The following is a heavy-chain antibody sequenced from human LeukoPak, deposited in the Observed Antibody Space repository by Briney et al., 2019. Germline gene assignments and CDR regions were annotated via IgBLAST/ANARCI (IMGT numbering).Heavy chain of an antibody. CDR3: ARNLGARKNWFYP. CDR1: GYTFTNYY. J-gene: IGHJ5*02. D-gene: IGHD1-26*01. Sequence: ASVKVSCKASGYTFTNYYIHWVRQAPGQGLEWMGIINPSGGDTSYAQKFQGRVAMTRDTSTSTVYMELSSLRSEDTAVYYCARNLGARKNWFYPWGQGTLVTVSS. V-gene: IGHV1-46*01. CDR2: INPSGGDT.